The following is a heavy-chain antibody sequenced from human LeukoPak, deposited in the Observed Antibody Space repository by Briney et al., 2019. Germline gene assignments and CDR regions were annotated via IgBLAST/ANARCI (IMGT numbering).Heavy chain of an antibody. J-gene: IGHJ3*02. D-gene: IGHD1-1*01. Sequence: PGGSLRLSCAASGFTFSSYSMNWVRQAPGKGLEWVSYISSSSSTINYADSVKGRFTISRDNVKNSLYLQMNSLRAEDTAVYYCAREGRMVHWAFDIWGQGTMVTVSS. V-gene: IGHV3-48*01. CDR1: GFTFSSYS. CDR3: AREGRMVHWAFDI. CDR2: ISSSSSTI.